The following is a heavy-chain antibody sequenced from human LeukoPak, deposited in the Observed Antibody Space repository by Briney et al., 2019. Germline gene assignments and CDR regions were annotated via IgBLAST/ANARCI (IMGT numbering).Heavy chain of an antibody. CDR2: IYYSGST. CDR3: ARDLYGMRFDP. J-gene: IGHJ5*02. CDR1: GGSISSGGYS. V-gene: IGHV4-31*03. Sequence: NSSETLSLTCTVSGGSISSGGYSWSWIRQHPGKGLEWIGYIYYSGSTYYNPSLKSRVTISVDTSKNQFSLKLSSVTAADTAVYYCARDLYGMRFDPWGQGTLVTVSS. D-gene: IGHD2-2*02.